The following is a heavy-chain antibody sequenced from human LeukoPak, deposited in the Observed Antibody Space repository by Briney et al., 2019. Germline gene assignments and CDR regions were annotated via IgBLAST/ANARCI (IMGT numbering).Heavy chain of an antibody. D-gene: IGHD3-10*01. Sequence: GGSLRLSCAASGFTFSSYSMNWVRQAPGKGLEWVSYISSRSRTIYYADSVKGRFTISRDNAKNSLYLQMNSLRAEDTAVYYCAGGYYYGSGSYHDYWGQGTLVTVSS. V-gene: IGHV3-48*01. CDR1: GFTFSSYS. CDR2: ISSRSRTI. CDR3: AGGYYYGSGSYHDY. J-gene: IGHJ4*02.